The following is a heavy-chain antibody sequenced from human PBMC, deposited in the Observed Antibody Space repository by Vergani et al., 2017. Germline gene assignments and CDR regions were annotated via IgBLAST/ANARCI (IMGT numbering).Heavy chain of an antibody. CDR1: GFTFSSYG. J-gene: IGHJ6*03. Sequence: QVQLVESGGGVVQPGRSLRLSCAASGFTFSSYGMHWVRQAPGKGREWVAVIWYDGSNKYYADSVKGRFTISRDNSKNTLYLQMNSLRAEDTAVYYCARDSIAAAQRGYYYYMDVWGKGTTVTVSS. D-gene: IGHD6-13*01. CDR2: IWYDGSNK. V-gene: IGHV3-33*01. CDR3: ARDSIAAAQRGYYYYMDV.